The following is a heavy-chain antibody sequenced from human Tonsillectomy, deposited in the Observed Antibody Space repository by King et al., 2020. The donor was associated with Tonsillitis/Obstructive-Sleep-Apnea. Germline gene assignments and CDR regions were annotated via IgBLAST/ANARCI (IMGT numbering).Heavy chain of an antibody. CDR3: VKDVYCSGGTCYTTY. CDR1: GFTFSSSY. V-gene: IGHV3-66*01. D-gene: IGHD2-15*01. Sequence: VQLVESGGGLVQPGGSLRLSCTVSGFTFSSSYMSWVRQAPGKGLEWVSVFFGVGSTYCADSVQGSFSMSTDNSKNTLFLQMNSLIAEDTALYYCVKDVYCSGGTCYTTYWGQGTLVTVSS. J-gene: IGHJ4*02. CDR2: FFGVGST.